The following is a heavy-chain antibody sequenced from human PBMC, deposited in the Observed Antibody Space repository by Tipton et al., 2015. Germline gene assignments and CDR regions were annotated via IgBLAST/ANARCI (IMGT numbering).Heavy chain of an antibody. CDR1: GYTFTNYW. V-gene: IGHV5-51*01. D-gene: IGHD2-8*02. CDR2: IYPGDADA. CDR3: ARLGLDTSWWVDY. Sequence: QLVQSGAEVKKPGESLRISCKASGYTFTNYWIGWVRQMPGKGLEWMGIIYPGDADASVSPSFQGQVTISADKPISTAYLQWSSLKASDTAMYYCARLGLDTSWWVDYWGQGTLVTVSS. J-gene: IGHJ4*02.